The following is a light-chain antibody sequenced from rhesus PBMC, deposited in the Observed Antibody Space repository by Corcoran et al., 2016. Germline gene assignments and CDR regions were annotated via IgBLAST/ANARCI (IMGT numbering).Light chain of an antibody. Sequence: DIQMTQSPSSLSASVGDTVTITCRASQRISSWLAWYQQKPGKAPPLLIYTAASLQSGVPSRFSGSGSGTDFTLTISSLQSEVFATYCCQQYNSSPYTFGQGTKVEI. J-gene: IGKJ2*01. CDR2: TAA. CDR3: QQYNSSPYT. V-gene: IGKV1-22*01. CDR1: QRISSW.